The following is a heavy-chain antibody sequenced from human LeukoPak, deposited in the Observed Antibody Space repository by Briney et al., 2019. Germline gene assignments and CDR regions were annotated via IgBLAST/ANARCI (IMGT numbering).Heavy chain of an antibody. CDR1: GYTFTDPY. CDR2: INPNTGDT. V-gene: IGHV1-2*02. D-gene: IGHD7-27*01. J-gene: IGHJ4*02. Sequence: GASVKVSCKTSGYTFTDPYIHWVRQAHGQGFEWMGWINPNTGDTNYGQKFQGRVTMTRDTSIRTAYMEMSRLRFDDTAVYYCARAKNWGYDFWGQGTLVTVSS. CDR3: ARAKNWGYDF.